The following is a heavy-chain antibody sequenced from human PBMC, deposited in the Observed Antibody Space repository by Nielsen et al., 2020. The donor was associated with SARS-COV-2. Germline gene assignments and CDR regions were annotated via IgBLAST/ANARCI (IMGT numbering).Heavy chain of an antibody. D-gene: IGHD6-13*01. Sequence: SETLSLTCTVSGDSINNIDYYWAWIRQPPGKGLEWIGSIYYSGNTYYNPSLKGRVTISVDTSKNHFSLKLNSVTAADTSLYYCSRELRGSSPRDWGQGTLVTVSS. CDR1: GDSINNIDYY. CDR2: IYYSGNT. J-gene: IGHJ4*02. CDR3: SRELRGSSPRD. V-gene: IGHV4-39*02.